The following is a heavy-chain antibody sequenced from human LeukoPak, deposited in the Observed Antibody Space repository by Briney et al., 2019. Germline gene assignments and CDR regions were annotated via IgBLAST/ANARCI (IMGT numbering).Heavy chain of an antibody. V-gene: IGHV3-11*04. CDR2: ISSSGSSI. CDR1: GFTFSDYY. Sequence: GGSLRLSCAASGFTFSDYYMSWIRQAPGKGLEWVSYISSSGSSIYYADSVKGRFTISRDNAKNSLYLQMNSLRAEDTAVYYCARARYSGYEDAFDIWGQGTMVTVSS. CDR3: ARARYSGYEDAFDI. D-gene: IGHD5-12*01. J-gene: IGHJ3*02.